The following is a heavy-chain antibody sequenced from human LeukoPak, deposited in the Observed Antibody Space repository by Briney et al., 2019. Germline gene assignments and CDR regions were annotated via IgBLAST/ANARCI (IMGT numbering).Heavy chain of an antibody. CDR1: GGSISSYY. V-gene: IGHV4-4*07. D-gene: IGHD3-22*01. CDR3: ARGGGVEYYDSSGYYNALDYWYFDL. J-gene: IGHJ2*01. CDR2: IYISGST. Sequence: SETLSLTCTVSGGSISSYYWSWIRQPAGKGLEWIGRIYISGSTNYNPSLKSRVTMSVDTSKNQFSLKLSSVTAADTAVYYCARGGGVEYYDSSGYYNALDYWYFDLWGRGTLVTVSS.